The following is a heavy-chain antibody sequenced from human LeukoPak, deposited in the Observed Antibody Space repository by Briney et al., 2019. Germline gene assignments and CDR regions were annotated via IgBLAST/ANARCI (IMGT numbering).Heavy chain of an antibody. J-gene: IGHJ3*02. D-gene: IGHD3-22*01. CDR3: AKEGTYYYDSSGYYIDAFDI. V-gene: IGHV3-23*01. Sequence: PGGSLRLSCEASGFPFSSYAMSWVRQAPGKGLEWVSVISGSGDSTYYADSVEGRCTSSRDNSKNSLYLQMNSLRTEDTALYYCAKEGTYYYDSSGYYIDAFDIWGQGTMVTVSS. CDR1: GFPFSSYA. CDR2: ISGSGDST.